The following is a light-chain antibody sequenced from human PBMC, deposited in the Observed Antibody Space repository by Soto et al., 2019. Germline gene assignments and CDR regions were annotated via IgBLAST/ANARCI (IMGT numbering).Light chain of an antibody. CDR1: SSDVGVYNY. CDR2: EVS. V-gene: IGLV2-8*01. CDR3: SSFAGNNNLV. Sequence: QSALTQPPSASGSPGQSVTISCTGTSSDVGVYNYVSWYQQHPGKAPKLMIYEVSKWPSGVPDRFSGSKSGTTASLTVSGLQAEDEADYYCSSFAGNNNLVFGGGTKVTVL. J-gene: IGLJ2*01.